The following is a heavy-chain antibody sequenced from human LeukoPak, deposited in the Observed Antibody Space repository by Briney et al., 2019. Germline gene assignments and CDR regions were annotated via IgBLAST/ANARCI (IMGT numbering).Heavy chain of an antibody. CDR2: ISSSSSYI. V-gene: IGHV3-21*01. Sequence: GGSLRLSCAASGFTFSSYSMNWVRQAPGKGLEWVSSISSSSSYIYYADSMKGRFTISRDNAKNSLYLQMNSLRAEDTAVYYCARDRVAVAGTRYFDYWGQGTLVTVSS. CDR3: ARDRVAVAGTRYFDY. J-gene: IGHJ4*02. D-gene: IGHD6-19*01. CDR1: GFTFSSYS.